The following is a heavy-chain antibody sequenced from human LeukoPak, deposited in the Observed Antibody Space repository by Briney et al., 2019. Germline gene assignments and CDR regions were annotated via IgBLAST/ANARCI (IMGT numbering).Heavy chain of an antibody. V-gene: IGHV3-30*04. CDR2: ISFDGGKI. Sequence: PGTSLRLSSTAPALPFSNYPMNWVRQTPGRGLEWVALISFDGGKIYYADSMKGRFTISRDNSKNTLSLQMNSLTVEDTAVYYCARDPAKGAPTYSYYWGQGTLVTVSS. CDR1: ALPFSNYP. J-gene: IGHJ4*02. CDR3: ARDPAKGAPTYSYY. D-gene: IGHD2-2*01.